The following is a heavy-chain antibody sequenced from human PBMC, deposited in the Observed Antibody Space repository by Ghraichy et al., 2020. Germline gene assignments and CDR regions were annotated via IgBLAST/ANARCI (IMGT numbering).Heavy chain of an antibody. J-gene: IGHJ5*02. CDR3: ARSYYAAYGSSGYYGRFDP. CDR1: GGSISSGGYS. Sequence: SETLSLTCAVSGGSISSGGYSWSWIRQPPGKGLEWIGYIYHSGSTYYNPSLKSRVTISVDRSKNQFSLKLSSVTAADTAVYYCARSYYAAYGSSGYYGRFDPWGQGNRVTVSS. D-gene: IGHD3-22*01. V-gene: IGHV4-30-2*01. CDR2: IYHSGST.